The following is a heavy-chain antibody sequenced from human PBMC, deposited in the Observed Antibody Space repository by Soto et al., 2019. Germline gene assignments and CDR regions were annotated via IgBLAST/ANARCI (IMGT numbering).Heavy chain of an antibody. J-gene: IGHJ4*02. CDR3: ARDGEGY. V-gene: IGHV3-74*01. Sequence: EVQLVESGGGLVQPGGSLRLSGAASGFTFSRYWMHWVRQVPGEGLVWVSRINTDGSETNYADSVKGRFTVSRDNAKNTQYLQMNSLRAEDTAVYYCARDGEGYWGQGTLATVSS. D-gene: IGHD2-21*01. CDR2: INTDGSET. CDR1: GFTFSRYW.